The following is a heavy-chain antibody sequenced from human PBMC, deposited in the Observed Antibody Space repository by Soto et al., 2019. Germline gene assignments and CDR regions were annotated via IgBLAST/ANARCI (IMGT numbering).Heavy chain of an antibody. Sequence: PSETLSLTCTVSGGSISSYYCSWNRQPPWKGLEWIGYIHYSGSTSYNPSLKSRVTMTVEKSKNQFSLKLYSVTDADTAVYYCARGDYYGRSDYWGPGTLVTLSS. CDR3: ARGDYYGRSDY. D-gene: IGHD3-10*01. V-gene: IGHV4-59*01. CDR1: GGSISSYY. CDR2: IHYSGST. J-gene: IGHJ4*02.